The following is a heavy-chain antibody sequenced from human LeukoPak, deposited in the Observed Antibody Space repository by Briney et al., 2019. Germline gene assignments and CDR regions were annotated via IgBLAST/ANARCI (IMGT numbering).Heavy chain of an antibody. D-gene: IGHD3-10*01. CDR2: IKQDGSEI. Sequence: GGSLRLSCEVSGFIFSSYWMSWVRQAPGKGLEWVANIKQDGSEIYYVDSVKGRLTISRDNAKNSLYLQMNSLRAEDTAVYYCARLVRGVGGLDVWGQGTTLTVSS. V-gene: IGHV3-7*01. CDR3: ARLVRGVGGLDV. J-gene: IGHJ6*02. CDR1: GFIFSSYW.